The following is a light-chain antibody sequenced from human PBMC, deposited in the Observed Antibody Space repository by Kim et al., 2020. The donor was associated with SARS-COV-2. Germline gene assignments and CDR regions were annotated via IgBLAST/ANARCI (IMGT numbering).Light chain of an antibody. CDR2: QDS. CDR3: QAWDSSTRE. CDR1: KLGDKY. J-gene: IGLJ2*01. V-gene: IGLV3-1*01. Sequence: SYELTQPPSVSVSPGQTASITCSGDKLGDKYACWYQQKPGQSPVLVIYQDSKRPSGIPERFSGSKSGNTATLTISGTQAMVEADYYCQAWDSSTREFGGG.